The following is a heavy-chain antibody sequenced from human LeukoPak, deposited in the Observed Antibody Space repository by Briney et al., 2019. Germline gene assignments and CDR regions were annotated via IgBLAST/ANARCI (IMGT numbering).Heavy chain of an antibody. CDR3: AKRGGWYNYYYYMDV. Sequence: GGSLRLSCAASGFTFSSYAMSWVRQAPGKGLEWVSAISGSGGSTYYADSVKGRFTISRDNSKNTLYLQMNSLRAEDTAVYYCAKRGGWYNYYYYMDVWGKGTTVTVSS. CDR2: ISGSGGST. D-gene: IGHD3-10*01. CDR1: GFTFSSYA. J-gene: IGHJ6*03. V-gene: IGHV3-23*01.